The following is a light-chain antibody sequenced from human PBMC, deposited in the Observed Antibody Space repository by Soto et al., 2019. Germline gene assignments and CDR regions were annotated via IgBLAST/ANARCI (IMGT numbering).Light chain of an antibody. CDR2: GAS. CDR3: QQYNSWPRT. CDR1: HGIKNY. Sequence: EIVLTQFPSTLSLSPGDGATLSCRASHGIKNYLAWFQQKPGQAPRLLVYGASTRATTIPARFSGSGSGTEFTLSISSLQSEDFAVYYCQQYNSWPRTFGQGTKVDI. V-gene: IGKV3-15*01. J-gene: IGKJ1*01.